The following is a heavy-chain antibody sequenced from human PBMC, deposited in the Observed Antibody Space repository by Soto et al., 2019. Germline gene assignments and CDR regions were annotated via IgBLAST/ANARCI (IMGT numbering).Heavy chain of an antibody. CDR1: VFTFSGYG. V-gene: IGHV3-33*01. Sequence: XGSLRLSCAASVFTFSGYGMHCVRQSPGKGLEWVAVIWYDGSKKYYTDSLRGRFTISRDNSKNTLYLQINSLRTDDTAVYYCASAAHAFHIWGQGIMVNVSS. CDR2: IWYDGSKK. D-gene: IGHD2-15*01. CDR3: ASAAHAFHI. J-gene: IGHJ3*02.